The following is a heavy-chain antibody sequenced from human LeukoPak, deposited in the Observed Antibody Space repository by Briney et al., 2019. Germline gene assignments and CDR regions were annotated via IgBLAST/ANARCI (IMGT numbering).Heavy chain of an antibody. D-gene: IGHD1-1*01. CDR3: ARDPGDNWNDMDY. CDR2: INPNSGGT. CDR1: GYTFTGYY. V-gene: IGHV1-2*06. J-gene: IGHJ4*02. Sequence: ASVKVSCKASGYTFTGYYMHWVRQAPGQGLEWMGRINPNSGGTNYAQKFQGRVTMTRDTSISTAYMELSRLRSDDTAVYYCARDPGDNWNDMDYWGQGTLATVSS.